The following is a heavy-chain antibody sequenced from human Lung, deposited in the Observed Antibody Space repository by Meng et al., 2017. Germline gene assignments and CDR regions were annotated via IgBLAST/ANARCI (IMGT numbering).Heavy chain of an antibody. J-gene: IGHJ4*02. V-gene: IGHV3-23*04. CDR1: GITFIKHG. CDR3: ARDCCSEIGPIDY. D-gene: IGHD2-15*01. CDR2: ISNNGVT. Sequence: LVDPWGSLVHPGVILILTCRTFGITFIKHGMSWVRQAAGKGLEWVDTISNNGVTNYANSMMGRFIISRDDSKNTLCLQVSSLRAEDTAVYYCARDCCSEIGPIDYWGQGTLVTVSS.